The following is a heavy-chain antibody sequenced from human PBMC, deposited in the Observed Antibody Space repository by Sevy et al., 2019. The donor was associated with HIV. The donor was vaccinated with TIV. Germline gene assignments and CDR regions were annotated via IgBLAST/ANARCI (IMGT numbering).Heavy chain of an antibody. V-gene: IGHV1-18*01. D-gene: IGHD2-15*01. Sequence: ASVKVSCKASGYIFNNYGIGWVRQAPGQGLEWMGWISAYNGITNYAHKLQGRVTMTTDTSTSTAYMELRSLRSDDTAVYYCARVEGYCSGGNCYRLFYFDYWGQGTLVTVSS. CDR1: GYIFNNYG. J-gene: IGHJ4*02. CDR2: ISAYNGIT. CDR3: ARVEGYCSGGNCYRLFYFDY.